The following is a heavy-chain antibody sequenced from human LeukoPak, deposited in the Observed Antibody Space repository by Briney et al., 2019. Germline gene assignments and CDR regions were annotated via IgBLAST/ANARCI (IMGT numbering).Heavy chain of an antibody. J-gene: IGHJ4*02. V-gene: IGHV3-21*01. CDR2: ITSSSSYI. CDR1: GFTLSSYS. Sequence: PGGSLRLSCSASGFTLSSYSMNWVRQAPGKGLEWVSSITSSSSYIYYADSVKGRFTISRDNSNNTLYLQMNSLRTEGTAVYYCARSRSEDRYDYWGQGTLVTVSS. CDR3: ARSRSEDRYDY. D-gene: IGHD3-16*02.